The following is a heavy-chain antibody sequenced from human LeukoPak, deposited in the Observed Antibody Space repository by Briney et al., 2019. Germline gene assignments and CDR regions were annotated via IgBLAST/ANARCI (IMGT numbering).Heavy chain of an antibody. CDR3: VKDFGGNSDY. Sequence: PGGSLRLSCAASGFTFSSYSMNWVRQAPGKGLVWVSRINEDGRVTSYAGSVRGRFTISRDSVENTLHLQMNSLRAEDTAVYYCVKDFGGNSDYWGQGTLVTVSS. CDR2: INEDGRVT. CDR1: GFTFSSYS. D-gene: IGHD4-23*01. J-gene: IGHJ4*02. V-gene: IGHV3-74*01.